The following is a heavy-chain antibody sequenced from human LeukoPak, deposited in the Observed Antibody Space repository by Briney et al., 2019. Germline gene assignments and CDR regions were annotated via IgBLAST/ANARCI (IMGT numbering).Heavy chain of an antibody. CDR3: ARDYNYAFDN. J-gene: IGHJ4*02. V-gene: IGHV3-48*04. CDR2: IGIESGNT. CDR1: GFPFIDYS. Sequence: PGRSLRLSCTASGFPFIDYSMNWVRQAPGKGLEWISYIGIESGNTNYADSVKGRFTISADNAKKSLYLQMNSLRVEDTAVSYCARDYNYAFDNWGQGTLVSVSS. D-gene: IGHD1-1*01.